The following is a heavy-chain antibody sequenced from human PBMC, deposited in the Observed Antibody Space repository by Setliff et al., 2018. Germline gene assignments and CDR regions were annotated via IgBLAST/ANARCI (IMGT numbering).Heavy chain of an antibody. D-gene: IGHD4-17*01. Sequence: GESLKISCKGSGYTFTQKWIGWVRQMPGKGLEWMGVIYPGDSDVRYSPSFQGQVTISADKSINTAYLQWSSLKASDTATYYCARHIAGYADGHYTATYSYYYMDVWGQGTTVTVSS. CDR3: ARHIAGYADGHYTATYSYYYMDV. V-gene: IGHV5-51*01. J-gene: IGHJ6*03. CDR1: GYTFTQKW. CDR2: IYPGDSDV.